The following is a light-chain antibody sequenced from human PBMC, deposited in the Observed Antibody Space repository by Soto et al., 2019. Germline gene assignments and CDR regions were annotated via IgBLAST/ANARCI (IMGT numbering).Light chain of an antibody. CDR1: SSNIGEGYA. CDR3: CLYAVTFYV. CDR2: GNS. J-gene: IGLJ1*01. Sequence: QSVLTQSPSVSGAPGQRVTISCTGSSSNIGEGYAVHWYQQVPGTAPKLLIYGNSNRPSEVPDRFSGSKSGNTASLTISGLQAEDEADYYCCLYAVTFYVFGTGTKLTVL. V-gene: IGLV1-40*01.